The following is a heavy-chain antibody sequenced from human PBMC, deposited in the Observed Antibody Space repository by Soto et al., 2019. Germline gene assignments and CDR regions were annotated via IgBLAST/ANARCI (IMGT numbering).Heavy chain of an antibody. CDR1: GYTLTELS. V-gene: IGHV1-24*01. CDR3: ATWAYSSSSEDFDY. CDR2: FDPEDGET. Sequence: ASVKVSCKVSGYTLTELSMHWVRQAPGKGLEWMGGFDPEDGETIYAQKFQGRVTMTEDTSTDTAYMELSSLRSEDTAVYYCATWAYSSSSEDFDYWGQGTLVTVSS. J-gene: IGHJ4*02. D-gene: IGHD6-6*01.